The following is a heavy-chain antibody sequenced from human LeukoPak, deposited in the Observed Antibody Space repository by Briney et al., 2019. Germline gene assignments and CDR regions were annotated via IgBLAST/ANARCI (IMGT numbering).Heavy chain of an antibody. CDR2: IYSGGST. Sequence: GGSLRLSCAASGFTVSNNYMSWVRQAPGKGLEWVSVIYSGGSTDYADSVKGRFTISRDTSKNTLYLQMNSLRVEDTAVYYCARSSHYDILTGYSEEDAFDIWGQGTMVTVSS. CDR1: GFTVSNNY. CDR3: ARSSHYDILTGYSEEDAFDI. J-gene: IGHJ3*02. V-gene: IGHV3-53*01. D-gene: IGHD3-9*01.